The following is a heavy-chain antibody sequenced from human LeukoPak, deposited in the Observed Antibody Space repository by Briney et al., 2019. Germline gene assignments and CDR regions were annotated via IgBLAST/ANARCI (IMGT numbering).Heavy chain of an antibody. D-gene: IGHD6-13*01. J-gene: IGHJ4*02. CDR1: GFTFSSYG. Sequence: GRSLRLSCAASGFTFSSYGMHWVRQAPGKGLEWVAVIWYDGSNKYYADSVKGRFTISRDNSKNTLYLQMNSPRAEDTAVYYCARETEQQLTPKFDYWGQGTLVTVSS. CDR2: IWYDGSNK. V-gene: IGHV3-33*01. CDR3: ARETEQQLTPKFDY.